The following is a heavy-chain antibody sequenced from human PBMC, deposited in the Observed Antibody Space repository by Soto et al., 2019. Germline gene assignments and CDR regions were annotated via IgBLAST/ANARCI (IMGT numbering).Heavy chain of an antibody. CDR3: TRVEANTFHF. J-gene: IGHJ3*01. CDR1: GFAFSRYL. CDR2: INEDETTT. V-gene: IGHV3-74*01. Sequence: PGGSLRLSCAASGFAFSRYLMHWVRQAPGKGLVWVSRINEDETTTTYADSVKGRFTISRDNAKNTVFLQMNSLGAEDSAVYYCTRVEANTFHFWGQGTMVT.